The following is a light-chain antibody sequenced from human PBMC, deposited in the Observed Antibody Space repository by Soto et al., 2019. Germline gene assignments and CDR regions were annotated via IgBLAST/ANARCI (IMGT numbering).Light chain of an antibody. V-gene: IGKV3-20*01. CDR1: QSVSSSY. CDR3: QQYGSSGIT. Sequence: EIVLTQSPGTLSLSPGERATLSCRASQSVSSSYLAWYQQKPGQAPRLLIYGASSRATGIPDRFSGSGSGTDFTLTISRLEPEDFAVYYCQQYGSSGITCGQGTRLESK. J-gene: IGKJ5*01. CDR2: GAS.